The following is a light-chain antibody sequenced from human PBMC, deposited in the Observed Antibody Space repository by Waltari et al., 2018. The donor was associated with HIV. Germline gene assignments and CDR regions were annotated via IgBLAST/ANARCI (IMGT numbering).Light chain of an antibody. CDR1: QNHVSN. CDR3: QQSYSSPRT. CDR2: ATS. Sequence: DIQITQSPSSLSASVVDCVTIPCRASQNHVSNLIWYQQRPGKAPNLLIYATSRLPNGVPPRISGSGSGTDFTLSINSLQPEDFATYHCQQSYSSPRTFGQGTKVEIK. J-gene: IGKJ1*01. V-gene: IGKV1-39*01.